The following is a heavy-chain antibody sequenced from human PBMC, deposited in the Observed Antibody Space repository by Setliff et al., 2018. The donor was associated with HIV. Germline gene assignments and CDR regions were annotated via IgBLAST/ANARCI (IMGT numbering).Heavy chain of an antibody. CDR3: TRDSPGVFDFDY. J-gene: IGHJ4*02. V-gene: IGHV3-33*01. CDR1: GFNFARYN. D-gene: IGHD3-10*01. Sequence: LRLSCAASGFNFARYNIHWVRQAPGKGLEWVAAIWFDGSEKYNEDPVRGRFTTSRDNSKNTVYLQMNSLRVEDTAMYYCTRDSPGVFDFDYWGQGTLVTVSS. CDR2: IWFDGSEK.